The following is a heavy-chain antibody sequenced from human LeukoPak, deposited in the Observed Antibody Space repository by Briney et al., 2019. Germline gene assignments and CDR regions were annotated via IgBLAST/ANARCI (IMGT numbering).Heavy chain of an antibody. V-gene: IGHV4-59*01. CDR1: GGSINSYY. CDR2: IHYSGST. D-gene: IGHD6-13*01. Sequence: SETLSLTCTASGGSINSYYWSWIRQPPGRGLEWIGSIHYSGSTSYNPSLRSRVTISVDKSKNQFSLKLSSVTATDTAVYYCARRVHSSSWSSYFDYWGRETLVTVSS. CDR3: ARRVHSSSWSSYFDY. J-gene: IGHJ4*02.